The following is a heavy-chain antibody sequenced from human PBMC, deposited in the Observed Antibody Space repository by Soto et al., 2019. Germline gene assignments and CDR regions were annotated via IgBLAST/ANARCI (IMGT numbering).Heavy chain of an antibody. D-gene: IGHD2-15*01. J-gene: IGHJ4*02. V-gene: IGHV3-23*01. CDR3: AKDTPPTPVGYSDY. CDR1: GFTFSSYA. Sequence: GGSPRLSCAASGFTFSSYAMSWVRQAPGKGLEWVSAISGSGGSTYYADSVKGRFTISRDNSKNTLYLQMNSLRAEDTAVYYCAKDTPPTPVGYSDYWGQGTLVTVSS. CDR2: ISGSGGST.